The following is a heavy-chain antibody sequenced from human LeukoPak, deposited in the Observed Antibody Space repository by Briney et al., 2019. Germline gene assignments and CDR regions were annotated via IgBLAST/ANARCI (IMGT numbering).Heavy chain of an antibody. CDR1: GFTFSSYG. J-gene: IGHJ6*03. CDR3: ARDGSRSGYYYMDV. V-gene: IGHV3-30*03. D-gene: IGHD3-3*01. CDR2: ISYDGSNK. Sequence: PGRSLRLSCAASGFTFSSYGMHWVRQAPGKGLEWVAVISYDGSNKYYADSVKGRFTISRDNSKNTLYLQMNSLRAEDTAVYYCARDGSRSGYYYMDVWGKGTTVTISS.